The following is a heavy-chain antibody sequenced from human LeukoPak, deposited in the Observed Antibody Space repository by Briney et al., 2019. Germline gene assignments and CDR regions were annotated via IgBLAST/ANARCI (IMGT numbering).Heavy chain of an antibody. CDR1: GYTFTSYG. CDR3: TAKLYDFWSGYYGRHSMDV. V-gene: IGHV1-18*01. Sequence: ASVKVSCKASGYTFTSYGISWVRQAPGQGLEWMGWISAYNGNTNYAQKLQGRVTMTTDTSTSTAYMELSSLRSEDTAVYYCTAKLYDFWSGYYGRHSMDVWGKGTTVTVSS. J-gene: IGHJ6*03. D-gene: IGHD3-3*01. CDR2: ISAYNGNT.